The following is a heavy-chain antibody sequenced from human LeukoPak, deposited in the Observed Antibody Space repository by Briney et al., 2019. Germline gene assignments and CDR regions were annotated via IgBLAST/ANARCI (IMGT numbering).Heavy chain of an antibody. V-gene: IGHV4-4*02. D-gene: IGHD6-13*01. CDR3: ARVPQLDNYYYYYMDV. J-gene: IGHJ6*03. Sequence: SETLSLTCVVSGGSISSSNWWSWVRQPPGKGLEWIGEIYHSGSTNYNPSLKSRVTISVDKSKNQFSLKLSSVTAADTAVYYCARVPQLDNYYYYYMDVWGKGTTVTISS. CDR1: GGSISSSNW. CDR2: IYHSGST.